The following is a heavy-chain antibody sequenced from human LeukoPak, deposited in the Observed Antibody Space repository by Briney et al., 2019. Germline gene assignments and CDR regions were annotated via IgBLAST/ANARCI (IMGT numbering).Heavy chain of an antibody. D-gene: IGHD4-17*01. Sequence: KPSETLSLTCTVSGGAISSSSYYWGWIRQPPGQGLEWIGYIYYSGSTNYNPSLKSRVTISVDTSKNQFSLKLSSVTAADTAVYYCARATLSMYGDFIRGAFDIWGQGTMVTVSS. V-gene: IGHV4-61*05. CDR3: ARATLSMYGDFIRGAFDI. CDR1: GGAISSSSYY. CDR2: IYYSGST. J-gene: IGHJ3*02.